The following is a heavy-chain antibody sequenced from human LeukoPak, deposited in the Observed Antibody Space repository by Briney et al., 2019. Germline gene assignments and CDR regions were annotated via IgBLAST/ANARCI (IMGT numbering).Heavy chain of an antibody. V-gene: IGHV1-69*05. D-gene: IGHD3-22*01. CDR1: GGTFGSYG. J-gene: IGHJ3*02. CDR2: ITPMFGAP. Sequence: ASVKVSCKASGGTFGSYGISWLRQAPGQGLEWMGGITPMFGAPKYAQKFQDRVALTTDVSTSTAYMELSRLGSEDTAVYYCAREITVIRGSRDAFNIWGQGTMVTVSS. CDR3: AREITVIRGSRDAFNI.